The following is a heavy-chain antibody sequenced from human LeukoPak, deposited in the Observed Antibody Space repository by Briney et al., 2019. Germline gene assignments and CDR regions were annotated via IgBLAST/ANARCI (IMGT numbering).Heavy chain of an antibody. CDR2: IYTTGTT. CDR3: ARDHYDHYGDYVFDY. CDR1: GGSISVYY. J-gene: IGHJ4*02. D-gene: IGHD4-17*01. V-gene: IGHV4-4*07. Sequence: SETLSLTCTVSGGSISVYYWSWIRQPAGKGLEWIGRIYTTGTTNYNPSLKSRVTMSVDTSKNQFSLKLKSVTAADTAVYYCARDHYDHYGDYVFDYWGQGTLVTVSS.